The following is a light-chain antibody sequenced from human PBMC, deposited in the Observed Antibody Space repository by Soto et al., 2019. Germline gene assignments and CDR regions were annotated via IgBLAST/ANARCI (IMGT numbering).Light chain of an antibody. V-gene: IGKV3D-11*01. CDR3: QQRSNWQFT. Sequence: EIVLTQSPATLSLSPGERATLSCRASQGVSSYLAWYQQKPGQAPRLLIYDASNRATGIPARFSGSGPGTDFTLTISSLEPEDFAVYYCQQRSNWQFTFGPGTKVDIK. J-gene: IGKJ3*01. CDR2: DAS. CDR1: QGVSSY.